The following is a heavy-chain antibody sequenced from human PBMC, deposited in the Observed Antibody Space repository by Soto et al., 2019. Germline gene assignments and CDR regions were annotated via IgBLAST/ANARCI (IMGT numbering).Heavy chain of an antibody. Sequence: GGSLRLSCAASGLTFSSYWMSWVRQAPGKGLEWVANIKQDGSEKYYVDSVKGRFTISRDNAKNSLYLQMNSLRAEDTAVYYCARAARTDFWSGTDAFDIWGQGTTVTVSS. V-gene: IGHV3-7*01. CDR3: ARAARTDFWSGTDAFDI. J-gene: IGHJ3*02. CDR2: IKQDGSEK. D-gene: IGHD3-3*01. CDR1: GLTFSSYW.